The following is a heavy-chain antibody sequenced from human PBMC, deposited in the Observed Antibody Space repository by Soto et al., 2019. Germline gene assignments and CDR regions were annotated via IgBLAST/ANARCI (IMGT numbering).Heavy chain of an antibody. Sequence: PGGSLRLSCAASGFTFSSYSMNWVRQAPGKGLEWVSYISSSSTIYYADSVKGRFTISRDNAKNSLYLQMNSLRAEDTAVYYATRSAYMDVWGKGTTVTVSS. J-gene: IGHJ6*03. CDR3: TRSAYMDV. V-gene: IGHV3-48*01. CDR1: GFTFSSYS. CDR2: ISSSSTI. D-gene: IGHD2-2*01.